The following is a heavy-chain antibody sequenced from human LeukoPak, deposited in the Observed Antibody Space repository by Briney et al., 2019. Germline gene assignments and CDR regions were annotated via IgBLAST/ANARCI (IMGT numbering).Heavy chain of an antibody. CDR2: IGGSGDYT. V-gene: IGHV3-21*01. CDR3: ARALRFGELSSLNWFDP. Sequence: PGGSLRLSCAVSGFTFSEYLMYWVRQTPEKGLEWVSAIGGSGDYTSYADSVKGRFTISRDNTKSSLFLQMNSLRAEDTAVYYCARALRFGELSSLNWFDPWGQGTLVTVSS. J-gene: IGHJ5*02. CDR1: GFTFSEYL. D-gene: IGHD3-16*02.